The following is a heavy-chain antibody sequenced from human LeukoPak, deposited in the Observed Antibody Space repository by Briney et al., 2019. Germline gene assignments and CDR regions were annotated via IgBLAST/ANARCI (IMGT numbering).Heavy chain of an antibody. J-gene: IGHJ6*03. Sequence: GGSLRLSCAASGFTLGNHGMHWVRQAPGKGLEWVAIIFSNGVNKYYADSMKGRFTISRDTSKNTLFLEMESLRTEDTAVYYCARHRGSVFEGYMDVWGKGTTVTVSS. D-gene: IGHD2-8*01. CDR2: IFSNGVNK. CDR1: GFTLGNHG. V-gene: IGHV3-33*01. CDR3: ARHRGSVFEGYMDV.